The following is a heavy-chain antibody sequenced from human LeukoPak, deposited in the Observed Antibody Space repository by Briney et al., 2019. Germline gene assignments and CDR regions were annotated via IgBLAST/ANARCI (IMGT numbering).Heavy chain of an antibody. J-gene: IGHJ6*03. CDR3: AKDKDRDGYTYYMDV. Sequence: GGSLRLSCAASGFTFSHYGMHWVRQAPGKGLEWVAFIRYDGSNKSYADSVKGRFTISRDNSKNTLYLQMNSLRAEDTAVYYCAKDKDRDGYTYYMDVWGKGTTVTISS. CDR2: IRYDGSNK. CDR1: GFTFSHYG. V-gene: IGHV3-30*02. D-gene: IGHD5-24*01.